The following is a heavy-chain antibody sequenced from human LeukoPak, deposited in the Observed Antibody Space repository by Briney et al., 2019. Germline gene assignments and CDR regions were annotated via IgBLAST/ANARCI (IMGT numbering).Heavy chain of an antibody. Sequence: GGSLRLSCAASGLTLSTYEMNWVRQAPGKGLEWVSYISGSGSIIYYADSVKGRFTISRDNAKNSLYLQMNSLRGEDTAVYYCARDGGYSYSYGLGYWGQGTLVTVSS. D-gene: IGHD5-18*01. CDR1: GLTLSTYE. V-gene: IGHV3-48*03. CDR2: ISGSGSII. J-gene: IGHJ4*02. CDR3: ARDGGYSYSYGLGY.